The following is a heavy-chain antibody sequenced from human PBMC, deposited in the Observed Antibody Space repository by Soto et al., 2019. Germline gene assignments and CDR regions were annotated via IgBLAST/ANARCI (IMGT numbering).Heavy chain of an antibody. V-gene: IGHV3-15*07. Sequence: GGSLRLSCAASGFNFGNAWMNWVRQTPGKGLEWVGRIKSKADGEKTDYAAPVRDIFTISRDDSRNTVYLQMSSLKTEDTGLYYCSTDPYWSVGGLGGKTYWGQGTLVTVSS. CDR3: STDPYWSVGGLGGKTY. J-gene: IGHJ4*02. CDR1: GFNFGNAW. D-gene: IGHD2-15*01. CDR2: IKSKADGEKT.